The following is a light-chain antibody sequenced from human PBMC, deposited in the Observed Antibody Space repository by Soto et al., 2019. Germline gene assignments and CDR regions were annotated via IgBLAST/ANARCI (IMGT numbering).Light chain of an antibody. CDR3: QQRSNWPTT. Sequence: EIVLTQSPATLSLPPGERATLSCRASQSVSSYLAWYQQKPGQAPRLLIYDASNRATGIPARFSGSGSGTDFTLTISSLEPEDFAVYYCQQRSNWPTTFGQGTRREIK. V-gene: IGKV3-11*01. CDR1: QSVSSY. J-gene: IGKJ5*01. CDR2: DAS.